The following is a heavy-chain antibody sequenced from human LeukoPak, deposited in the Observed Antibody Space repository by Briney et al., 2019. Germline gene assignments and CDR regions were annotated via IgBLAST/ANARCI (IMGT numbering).Heavy chain of an antibody. Sequence: ASVKVSCKASGGTFSSYAISWVRQAPGQGLEWMGWINTNTGNPTYAQGFTGRFVFSLDTSVSTAYLQISSLKAEDTAMYYCARRDPAAHGPTDAFDIWGQGTMVTVSS. CDR2: INTNTGNP. V-gene: IGHV7-4-1*02. D-gene: IGHD2-2*01. J-gene: IGHJ3*02. CDR1: GGTFSSYA. CDR3: ARRDPAAHGPTDAFDI.